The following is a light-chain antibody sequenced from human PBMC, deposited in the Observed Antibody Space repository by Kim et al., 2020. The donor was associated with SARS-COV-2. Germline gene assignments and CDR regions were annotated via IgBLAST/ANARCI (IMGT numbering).Light chain of an antibody. V-gene: IGKV3-11*01. CDR1: PSIGSR. CDR2: GAS. J-gene: IGKJ4*01. Sequence: LSPTERATLTCRASPSIGSRFAWYQQKPGQAPRLLIYGASNSATGFPARFSASGFGTDFTLTISSLEPEDFAVYYCQQCDNWPLTFGGGTKVDIK. CDR3: QQCDNWPLT.